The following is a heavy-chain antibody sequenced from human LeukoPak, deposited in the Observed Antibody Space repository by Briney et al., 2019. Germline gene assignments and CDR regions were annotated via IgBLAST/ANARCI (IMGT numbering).Heavy chain of an antibody. D-gene: IGHD3-10*01. CDR2: INPTSGSA. CDR1: GYTSSGYS. CDR3: ARDWAHGSFDY. V-gene: IGHV1-46*01. Sequence: ASVKVSCKASGYTSSGYSMHWVRQAPGQGPEWMGMINPTSGSATYAQKFQGSVTMTRDTSTSTLYMELSSLRSDDTAVYYCARDWAHGSFDYWGQGTPVIVSS. J-gene: IGHJ4*02.